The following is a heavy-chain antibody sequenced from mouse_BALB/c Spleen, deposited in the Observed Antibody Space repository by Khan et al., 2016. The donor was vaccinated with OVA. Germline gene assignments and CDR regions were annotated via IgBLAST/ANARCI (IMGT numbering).Heavy chain of an antibody. J-gene: IGHJ1*01. CDR1: GYSITSDYV. Sequence: VQLQQSGPGLVKPSQSLSLTCTVTGYSITSDYVWNWIRQFPGNKLEWMGYISYNGSANYNPTLKSRITITRDTSENKFFLQLNSVTTEDSAPYYSARRYYYGHEYCGDWGEGTTATVSS. CDR3: ARRYYYGHEYCGD. V-gene: IGHV3-2*02. D-gene: IGHD1-1*01. CDR2: ISYNGSA.